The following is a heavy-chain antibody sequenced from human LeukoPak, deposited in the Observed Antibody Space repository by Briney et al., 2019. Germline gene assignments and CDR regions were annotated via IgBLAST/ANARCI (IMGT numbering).Heavy chain of an antibody. CDR3: AMARYSSGWYVY. D-gene: IGHD6-19*01. Sequence: ASVKVSCKASGSTXTSYYMHWVRQAPGQGLEWMGIINPSGGSTSYAQKFQGRVTMTRDTSTTTVYMELSSLNSEDTAVYYCAMARYSSGWYVYWGQGTLVTVSS. CDR2: INPSGGST. J-gene: IGHJ4*02. CDR1: GSTXTSYY. V-gene: IGHV1-46*01.